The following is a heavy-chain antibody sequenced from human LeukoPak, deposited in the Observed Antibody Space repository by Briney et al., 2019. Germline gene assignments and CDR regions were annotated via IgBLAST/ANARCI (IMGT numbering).Heavy chain of an antibody. D-gene: IGHD2/OR15-2a*01. CDR1: GFTFSGSW. V-gene: IGHV3-74*01. CDR2: INSDGSST. CDR3: ARAIGLDFDF. Sequence: GGSLRLSCIASGFTFSGSWTHWVRQVPGKGLEWVSRINSDGSSTAYAGSVKGRFTISRDNAKTMLYLQMNSLRADDTAMCYCARAIGLDFDFWGQGTLVTVSS. J-gene: IGHJ4*02.